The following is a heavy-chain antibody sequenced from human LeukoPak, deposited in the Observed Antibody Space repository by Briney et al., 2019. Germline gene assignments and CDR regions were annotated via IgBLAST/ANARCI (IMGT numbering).Heavy chain of an antibody. CDR1: GGSISSGSYY. D-gene: IGHD3-22*01. Sequence: KPSETLSLTCTVSGGSISSGSYYWSWIRQPAGKGLEWIGRIYTSGSTNYNPSLKSRVTISVDTSKNQFSLKLSSVTAADTAVYYCATKYYYDSSGYYGEGLHDAFDIWGQGTMVTVSS. CDR2: IYTSGST. V-gene: IGHV4-61*02. J-gene: IGHJ3*02. CDR3: ATKYYYDSSGYYGEGLHDAFDI.